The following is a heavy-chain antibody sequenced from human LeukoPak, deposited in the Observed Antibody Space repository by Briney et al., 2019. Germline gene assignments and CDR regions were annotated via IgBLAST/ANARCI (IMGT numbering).Heavy chain of an antibody. V-gene: IGHV3-21*01. CDR3: AFGDYESYYYYHYMDV. CDR2: ISSSSTYI. J-gene: IGHJ6*03. CDR1: GFTFSTYS. Sequence: GGSLRLSCAASGFTFSTYSMNWVRQAPGKGLEWVSSISSSSTYIYYADSLKGRFTISRDNANNSLYLQMNSLRAEDTALYYCAFGDYESYYYYHYMDVWGKGTTVTVSS. D-gene: IGHD4-17*01.